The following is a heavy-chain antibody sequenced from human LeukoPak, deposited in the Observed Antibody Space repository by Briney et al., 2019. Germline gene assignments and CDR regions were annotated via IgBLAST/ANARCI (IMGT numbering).Heavy chain of an antibody. CDR2: IDWDDDK. CDR3: ARISRRGLAAPYYFDY. J-gene: IGHJ4*02. V-gene: IGHV2-70*01. CDR1: GFSLSTSGMC. Sequence: SGPALVKPTQTLTLTCTFSGFSLSTSGMCVSWIRQPPGKALEWLALIDWDDDKYYSTSLKTRLTISKDTSKNQVVLTMTNMAPVDTATYYCARISRRGLAAPYYFDYWGQGTLVTVSS. D-gene: IGHD2-15*01.